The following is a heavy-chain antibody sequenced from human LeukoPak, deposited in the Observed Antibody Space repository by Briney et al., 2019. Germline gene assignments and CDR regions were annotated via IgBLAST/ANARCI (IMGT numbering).Heavy chain of an antibody. CDR3: ARGWYSSGWLRHFDY. CDR1: GGSISSGSYY. CDR2: IYTSGST. V-gene: IGHV4-61*02. D-gene: IGHD6-19*01. J-gene: IGHJ4*02. Sequence: SETLSLTCTVSGGSISSGSYYWSWIRQPAGKGLEWIGRIYTSGSTNYNPSLKSRVTISVDTSKNQFSLKLSSVTAADTAVYYCARGWYSSGWLRHFDYWGQGTLVTVSS.